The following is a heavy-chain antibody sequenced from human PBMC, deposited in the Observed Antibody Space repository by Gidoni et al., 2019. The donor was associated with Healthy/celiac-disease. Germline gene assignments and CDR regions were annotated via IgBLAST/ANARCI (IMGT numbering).Heavy chain of an antibody. CDR2: IWYDGSNK. V-gene: IGHV3-33*01. Sequence: QVQLVESVGGVVQPGRSLRLSCAASGFTFSSYGMHWVRQAPGKGLEWVAVIWYDGSNKYYADSVKGRFTISRDNSKNTLYLQMNSLRAEDTAVYYCAALSMDYGGLDAFDIWGQGTMVTVSS. CDR3: AALSMDYGGLDAFDI. D-gene: IGHD4-17*01. J-gene: IGHJ3*02. CDR1: GFTFSSYG.